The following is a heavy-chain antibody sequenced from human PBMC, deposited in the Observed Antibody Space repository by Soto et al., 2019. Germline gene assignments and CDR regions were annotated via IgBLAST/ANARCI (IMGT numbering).Heavy chain of an antibody. Sequence: QLQLQESGSGLVNPSQTLSLTCAVSGGSISSGGYSWSWIRQPPGKGLEWIGYIYHSGSTYYNPSLKSRVTISVDGSKNQFSLKLSSVPAADTAVYYCARGLPGSWFDPWGQGTLVTVSS. J-gene: IGHJ5*02. CDR2: IYHSGST. CDR3: ARGLPGSWFDP. V-gene: IGHV4-30-2*01. CDR1: GGSISSGGYS. D-gene: IGHD3-10*01.